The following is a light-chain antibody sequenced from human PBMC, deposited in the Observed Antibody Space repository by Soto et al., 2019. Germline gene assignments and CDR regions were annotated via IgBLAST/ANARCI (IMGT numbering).Light chain of an antibody. V-gene: IGKV3-15*01. J-gene: IGKJ2*01. Sequence: IVMTQSPATLSVSPGERVALSCRASQSVSTNLAWYQQIPGQAPRLLIHDASTRASGIPARFSGSGSGSEFTLTISSLQFEDFAVYYCQQYHHWPYSFGQGTNL. CDR3: QQYHHWPYS. CDR1: QSVSTN. CDR2: DAS.